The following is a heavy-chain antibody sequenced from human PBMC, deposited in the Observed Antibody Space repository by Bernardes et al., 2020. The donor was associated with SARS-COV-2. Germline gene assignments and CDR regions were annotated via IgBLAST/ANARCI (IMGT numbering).Heavy chain of an antibody. CDR3: ARDPRRWDITIFGVEDFYYYYYGMDV. CDR1: GFTFSSYE. D-gene: IGHD3-3*01. Sequence: GGSLRLSCAASGFTFSSYEMNWVRQAPGKGLEWVSYISSSGSTIYYADSVKGRFTISRDNAKNSLYLQMNSLRAEDTAVYYCARDPRRWDITIFGVEDFYYYYYGMDVWGQGTTVTVSS. CDR2: ISSSGSTI. V-gene: IGHV3-48*03. J-gene: IGHJ6*02.